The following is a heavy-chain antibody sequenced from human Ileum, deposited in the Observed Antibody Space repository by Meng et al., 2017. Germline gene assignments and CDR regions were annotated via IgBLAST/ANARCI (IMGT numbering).Heavy chain of an antibody. CDR2: IRSKANNYAT. V-gene: IGHV3-73*01. D-gene: IGHD6-13*01. Sequence: VQLVEAGGGVVPPGGSLKLSCVASGFSFSDSSMHWVRQASGKGLEWVGHIRSKANNYATAYAASVKGRFTISRDESKNTAYLQMSSLKTEDTAVYYCTRLYSAGWGQGTLVTVSS. J-gene: IGHJ4*02. CDR1: GFSFSDSS. CDR3: TRLYSAG.